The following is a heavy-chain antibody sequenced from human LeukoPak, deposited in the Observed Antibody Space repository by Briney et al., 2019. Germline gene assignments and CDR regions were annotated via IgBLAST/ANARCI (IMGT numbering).Heavy chain of an antibody. D-gene: IGHD1-1*01. CDR3: AKGTLQQFDY. Sequence: GGSLRLSCAASGFTFSSYAMNWVRQAPGKGLEWVSGITGNGGYTYYADSVKGRFTISRDNSRSTLYLQMNSPRAEDTAIYYRAKGTLQQFDYWGQGTLVTVSS. CDR1: GFTFSSYA. CDR2: ITGNGGYT. V-gene: IGHV3-23*01. J-gene: IGHJ4*02.